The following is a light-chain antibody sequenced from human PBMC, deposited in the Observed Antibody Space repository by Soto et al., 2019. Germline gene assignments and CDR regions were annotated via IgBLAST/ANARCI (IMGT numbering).Light chain of an antibody. CDR2: DAS. J-gene: IGKJ4*01. Sequence: EIVMTQSPVTLSLSPGDTATLSCRASQTITSNLAWYQQKPGQPPRLLIYDASTRATGLPARFSGSGSGTEFPLTSRKLQSEEFAVYYCQQYSTWVTFGGGTQLEIE. CDR1: QTITSN. CDR3: QQYSTWVT. V-gene: IGKV3-15*01.